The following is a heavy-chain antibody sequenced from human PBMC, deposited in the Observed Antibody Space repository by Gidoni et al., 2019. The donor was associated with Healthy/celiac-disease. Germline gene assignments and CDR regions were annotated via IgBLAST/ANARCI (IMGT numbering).Heavy chain of an antibody. Sequence: STYYNPSLKSRVTISVDTSKNQFSLKLSSVTAADTAVYYCARWYNWNDEPYYYYGMDVWGQGTTVTVSS. V-gene: IGHV4-39*01. D-gene: IGHD1-1*01. J-gene: IGHJ6*02. CDR3: ARWYNWNDEPYYYYGMDV. CDR2: ST.